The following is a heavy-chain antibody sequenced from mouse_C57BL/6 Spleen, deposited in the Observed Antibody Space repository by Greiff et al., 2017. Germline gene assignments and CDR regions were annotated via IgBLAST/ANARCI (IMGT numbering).Heavy chain of an antibody. D-gene: IGHD3-3*01. CDR3: ARGPESFAY. CDR2: IWGVGRT. Sequence: VKLMESGPGLVAPSQSLSITCTVSGFSLTSYGVDWVRQSPGKGLEWLGVIWGVGRTNYNSALKSRLSISKDNSKSQVFLKMNSLQTDDTAMYYCARGPESFAYWGQGTLVTVSA. J-gene: IGHJ3*01. V-gene: IGHV2-6*01. CDR1: GFSLTSYG.